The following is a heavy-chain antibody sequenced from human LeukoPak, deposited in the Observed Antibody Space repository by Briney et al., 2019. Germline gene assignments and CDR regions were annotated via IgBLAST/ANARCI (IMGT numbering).Heavy chain of an antibody. CDR1: GYTLTELS. Sequence: SVKVSCKVSGYTLTELSMHWVRQAPGKGLEWMGGFDPEDGETIYAQKFQGRVTMTEDTSTDTAYMELSSLRSEDTAVYYCATDSGWYRGLYYYYGMDVWGQGTTVTVSS. V-gene: IGHV1-24*01. CDR3: ATDSGWYRGLYYYYGMDV. J-gene: IGHJ6*02. D-gene: IGHD6-19*01. CDR2: FDPEDGET.